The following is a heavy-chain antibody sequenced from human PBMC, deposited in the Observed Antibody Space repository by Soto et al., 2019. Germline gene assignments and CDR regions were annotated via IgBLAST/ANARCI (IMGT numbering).Heavy chain of an antibody. J-gene: IGHJ6*02. Sequence: ASVKVSCKXSGYTFTGYYMHWVRQAPGQGLEWMGWINPNSGGTNYAQKFQGRVTMTRDTSISTAYMELSRLRSDDTAVYYCACRNYYDSSGYYHPYYYYGMDVWGQGTTVTVSS. CDR3: ACRNYYDSSGYYHPYYYYGMDV. V-gene: IGHV1-2*02. D-gene: IGHD3-22*01. CDR1: GYTFTGYY. CDR2: INPNSGGT.